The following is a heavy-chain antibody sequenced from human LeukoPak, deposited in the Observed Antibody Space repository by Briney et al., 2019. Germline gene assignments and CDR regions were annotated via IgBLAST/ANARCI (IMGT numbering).Heavy chain of an antibody. CDR1: GGSFSGYY. CDR3: ARAYCSSTSCYHFDY. D-gene: IGHD2-2*01. Sequence: PSETLSLTCAVYGGSFSGYYWSWIRQPPGKGLEWIGEINHSGSTYYNPSLKSRVTISVDTSKNQFSLKLSSVAAADTAVYYCARAYCSSTSCYHFDYWGQGTLVTVSS. V-gene: IGHV4-34*01. CDR2: INHSGST. J-gene: IGHJ4*02.